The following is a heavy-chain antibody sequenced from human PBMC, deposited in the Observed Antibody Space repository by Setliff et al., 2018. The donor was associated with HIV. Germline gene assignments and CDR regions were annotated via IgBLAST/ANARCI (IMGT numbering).Heavy chain of an antibody. CDR2: LFHTGSS. V-gene: IGHV4-39*01. CDR3: ARLGDNSDWRSNYFFYYMDV. J-gene: IGHJ6*03. Sequence: PSETLSLTCTVSGDSLAGSHYSWGWVRQPPGQGLEWLGNLFHTGSSYFNPSLKSRLTMSVDTSKNQFSLSLISMTAADSAVYYCARLGDNSDWRSNYFFYYMDVGGKGTTVTVSS. CDR1: GDSLAGSHYS. D-gene: IGHD3-22*01.